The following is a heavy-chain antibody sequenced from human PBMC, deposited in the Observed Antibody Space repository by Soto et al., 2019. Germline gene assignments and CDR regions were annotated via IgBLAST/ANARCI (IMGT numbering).Heavy chain of an antibody. D-gene: IGHD3-3*01. Sequence: ASVKVSCKASGYTFTSYGISWVRQAPGQGLEWMGWISAYNGNTNYAQKLQGRVTMTTDTSTSTAYMELRSLRSGDTAVYYCARSYRPTYYDFWSGYPSGAFDIWGQGTMVTVSS. CDR1: GYTFTSYG. J-gene: IGHJ3*02. V-gene: IGHV1-18*04. CDR3: ARSYRPTYYDFWSGYPSGAFDI. CDR2: ISAYNGNT.